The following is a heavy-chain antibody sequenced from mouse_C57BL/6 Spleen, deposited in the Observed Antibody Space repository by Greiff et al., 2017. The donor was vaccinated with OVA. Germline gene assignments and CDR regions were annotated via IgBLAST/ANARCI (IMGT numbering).Heavy chain of an antibody. V-gene: IGHV6-3*01. CDR1: GFTFSNYW. Sequence: EVKVEESGGGLVQPGGSMKLSCVASGFTFSNYWMNWVRQSPEKGLEWVAQIRLKSDNYATHYAESVKGRFTISRDDSKSSGYLQMNNLRAEDTGIYYCTEGRYLAHSNYGFAYRGQGTLVTVSA. D-gene: IGHD2-5*01. CDR3: TEGRYLAHSNYGFAY. J-gene: IGHJ3*01. CDR2: IRLKSDNYAT.